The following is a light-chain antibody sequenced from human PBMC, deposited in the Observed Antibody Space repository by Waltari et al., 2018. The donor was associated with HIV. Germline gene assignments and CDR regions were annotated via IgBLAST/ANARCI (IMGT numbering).Light chain of an antibody. CDR1: SGDVGAFYF. CDR2: EVR. J-gene: IGLJ1*01. Sequence: QSALTQPPSASGSPGQAATISFTGSSGDVGAFYFVSWYQQHPGKAPKLMIYEVRKRPSGVPDRFSGSKSGNTASLTVSGLQAEDEADYYCGSYAGNDNYVFGTGTKVTVL. V-gene: IGLV2-8*01. CDR3: GSYAGNDNYV.